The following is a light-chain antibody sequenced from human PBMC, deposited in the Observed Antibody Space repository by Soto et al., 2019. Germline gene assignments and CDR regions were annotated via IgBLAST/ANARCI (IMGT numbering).Light chain of an antibody. V-gene: IGLV1-51*01. CDR1: SSNIGNNY. CDR3: GAWDSSLSAVV. CDR2: DNN. J-gene: IGLJ7*01. Sequence: QSVLTQPASVSEAPGQKVTISCSGSSSNIGNNYVSWYQHLPGTAPKLVIYDNNKRPSGIPDRFSASKSGTSATLGITGLQTGDEADYYCGAWDSSLSAVVFGGGTKLTVL.